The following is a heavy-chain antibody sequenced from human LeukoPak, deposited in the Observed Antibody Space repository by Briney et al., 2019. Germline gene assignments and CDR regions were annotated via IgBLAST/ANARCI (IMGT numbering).Heavy chain of an antibody. J-gene: IGHJ4*02. V-gene: IGHV4-38-2*02. Sequence: SETLSLACSVSGFSVSSGNYWGWIRQPPGRGLEWIRNVHHSGNTYYNMSLRSRVTLSLDTSRNQFSLSLTSVTAADTAVYFCARVRGSGYYYLPFDSWGRGALVTVSS. CDR3: ARVRGSGYYYLPFDS. CDR1: GFSVSSGNY. D-gene: IGHD3-22*01. CDR2: VHHSGNT.